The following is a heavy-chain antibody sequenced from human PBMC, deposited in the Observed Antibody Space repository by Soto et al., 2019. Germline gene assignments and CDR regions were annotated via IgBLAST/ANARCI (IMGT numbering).Heavy chain of an antibody. D-gene: IGHD2-15*01. J-gene: IGHJ6*03. CDR3: AKSDRCSGGSCYSDYYYYYDMDV. V-gene: IGHV3-23*01. Sequence: EVQLLESGGGLVQPGGSLRLSCAASGFTFSSYAMSWVRQAPGKGLEWVSAISGSGGSTYYADSVKGRFTISRDNSKNTLYLQMNSLRAEDTAVYYCAKSDRCSGGSCYSDYYYYYDMDVWGKGTTVTVSS. CDR2: ISGSGGST. CDR1: GFTFSSYA.